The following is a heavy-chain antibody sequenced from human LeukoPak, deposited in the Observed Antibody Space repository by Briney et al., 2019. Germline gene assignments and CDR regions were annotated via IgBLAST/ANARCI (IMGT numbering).Heavy chain of an antibody. V-gene: IGHV3-30*02. CDR1: RFTFSSYG. CDR2: IRYDGSNK. J-gene: IGHJ4*02. CDR3: AKDRLAADLPGRGY. Sequence: GGSLRLSCAASRFTFSSYGMHWVRQAPGKGLEWVAFIRYDGSNKYYADSVKGRFTISRDNSKNTLYLQMNSLRAEDTAVYYCAKDRLAADLPGRGYWGQGTLVTVSS. D-gene: IGHD6-13*01.